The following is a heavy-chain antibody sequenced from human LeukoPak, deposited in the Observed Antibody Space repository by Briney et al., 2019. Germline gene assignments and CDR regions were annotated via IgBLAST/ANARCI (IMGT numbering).Heavy chain of an antibody. CDR2: IYYSGST. D-gene: IGHD5-24*01. CDR1: GGSISSYY. CDR3: ARHAYDLNYDSWFDP. V-gene: IGHV4-59*08. J-gene: IGHJ5*02. Sequence: SETLSLTCTVSGGSISSYYWSWIRQPPGKGLEWIGYIYYSGSTNYNPSLKSRVTISVDTSKNQFSLKLSSVTAADTAVYYCARHAYDLNYDSWFDPWGQGTLVTASS.